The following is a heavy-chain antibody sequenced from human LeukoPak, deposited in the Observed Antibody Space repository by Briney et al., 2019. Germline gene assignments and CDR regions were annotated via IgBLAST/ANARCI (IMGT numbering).Heavy chain of an antibody. CDR1: GGTFSSYA. CDR3: AREARFFLGFDP. V-gene: IGHV1-69*05. CDR2: IIPIFGTA. D-gene: IGHD3-3*01. Sequence: SVKVSCKASGGTFSSYAISWVRQAPGQGLEWMGGIIPIFGTANYAQKFQGRVTITTDESTSTAYMELSSLRFEDTAVYYCAREARFFLGFDPWGQGTLVTVSS. J-gene: IGHJ5*02.